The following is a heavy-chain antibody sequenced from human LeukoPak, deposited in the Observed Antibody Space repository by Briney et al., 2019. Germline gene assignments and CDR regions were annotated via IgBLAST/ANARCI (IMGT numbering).Heavy chain of an antibody. J-gene: IGHJ4*02. CDR3: ARRGRIAAAGYFDY. CDR1: GGSFSGYY. D-gene: IGHD6-13*01. Sequence: SETLSLTCAVYGGSFSGYYGSWIRQPPGKGLEWIGVINHSGSTNYNPSLKSRVTISVDTSKNQFSLKLSSVTAADTAVYYCARRGRIAAAGYFDYWGQGTLVTVSS. CDR2: INHSGST. V-gene: IGHV4-34*01.